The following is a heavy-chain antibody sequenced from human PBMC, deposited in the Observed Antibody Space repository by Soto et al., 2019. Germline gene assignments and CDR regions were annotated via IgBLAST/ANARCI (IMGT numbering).Heavy chain of an antibody. CDR1: GGSISSSSYY. Sequence: PSETLSLTCTVSGGSISSSSYYWGWIRQPPGKGLEWIGSIYYSGNTYYNPSLKSRVTISVDTSKNQFSLKLSSVTAADTAVYYCARRPXVWFGELGYYYYYGMDVWGQGTTVTVSS. J-gene: IGHJ6*02. D-gene: IGHD3-10*01. CDR3: ARRPXVWFGELGYYYYYGMDV. CDR2: IYYSGNT. V-gene: IGHV4-39*01.